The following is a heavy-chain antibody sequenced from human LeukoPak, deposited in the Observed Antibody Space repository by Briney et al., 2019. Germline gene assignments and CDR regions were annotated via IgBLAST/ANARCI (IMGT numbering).Heavy chain of an antibody. CDR1: GFTFSSYW. J-gene: IGHJ4*02. D-gene: IGHD2-15*01. V-gene: IGHV3-7*01. CDR2: IEPAGSAT. Sequence: GGSLRLSCTASGFTFSSYWMTWVRQAPGKGLQWVANIEPAGSATYYVDSVKGRFTISRGNAKNLLYLQMNSLRAEDSAVYHCGRFGYVAAVDSWGQGALVTVSS. CDR3: GRFGYVAAVDS.